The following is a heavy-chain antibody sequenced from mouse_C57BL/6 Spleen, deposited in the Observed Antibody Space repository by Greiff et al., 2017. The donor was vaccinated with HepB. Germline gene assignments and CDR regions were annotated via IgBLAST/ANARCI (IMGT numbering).Heavy chain of an antibody. V-gene: IGHV1-15*01. CDR3: TRGGYYAMDY. CDR2: IDPETGGT. Sequence: QVQLQQSGAELVRPGASVTLSCKASGYTFTDYEMHWVKQTPVHGLEWIGAIDPETGGTAYNQKFKGKAILTADKSSSTAYMELRSLTSEDSAVYYWTRGGYYAMDYWGQGTSVTVSS. J-gene: IGHJ4*01. CDR1: GYTFTDYE.